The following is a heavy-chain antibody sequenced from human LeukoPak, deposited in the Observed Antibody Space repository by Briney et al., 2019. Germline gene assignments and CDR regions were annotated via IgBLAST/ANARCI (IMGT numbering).Heavy chain of an antibody. CDR1: GYTFSDDY. J-gene: IGHJ4*02. CDR3: ARRGQGWELSLDY. D-gene: IGHD3-16*02. V-gene: IGHV1-2*02. CDR2: INPKSGDT. Sequence: ASVTVSCKASGYTFSDDYIHWVRQAPGQGLEWMGWINPKSGDTKYAQKFQGRVTMTRDTAISTVYMELSRLRSDDTAVYYCARRGQGWELSLDYWGQGTLVTVSS.